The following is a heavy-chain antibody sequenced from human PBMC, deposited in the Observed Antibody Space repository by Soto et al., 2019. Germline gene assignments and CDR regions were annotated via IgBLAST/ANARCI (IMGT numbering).Heavy chain of an antibody. D-gene: IGHD2-2*01. CDR3: ARTYCTTTSCQAHGMDV. V-gene: IGHV4-61*01. J-gene: IGHJ6*02. CDR1: GGSVNSGSYY. CDR2: LYYNTNT. Sequence: QVQLQESGPGLVKPSETLSLTCTVSGGSVNSGSYYWTWIRQPPGKGLEWIGYLYYNTNTNYNPSLKSRVTISVDTSKNQFSLKMSSVTAADTAVYSCARTYCTTTSCQAHGMDVWGQGTTVTVSS.